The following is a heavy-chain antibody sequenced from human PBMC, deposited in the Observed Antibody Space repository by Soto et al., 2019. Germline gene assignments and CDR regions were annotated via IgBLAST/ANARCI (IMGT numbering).Heavy chain of an antibody. D-gene: IGHD2-2*01. Sequence: EVQLVESGGGLVQPGGSLKLSCAASGFTFSDSSIHWVRQASGGGLEWVGRIRSQANNYATGYAASVKGRFSISRDDSKNTAYLQMNSLKPEDSAIYYCTRDDVVLVPAAKDAFDIWGQGTTVIVSS. J-gene: IGHJ3*02. CDR1: GFTFSDSS. CDR2: IRSQANNYAT. CDR3: TRDDVVLVPAAKDAFDI. V-gene: IGHV3-73*01.